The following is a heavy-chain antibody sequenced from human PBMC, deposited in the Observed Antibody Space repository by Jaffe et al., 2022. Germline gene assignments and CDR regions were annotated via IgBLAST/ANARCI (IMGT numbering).Heavy chain of an antibody. CDR3: AQIGWGNAFDV. V-gene: IGHV2-70*04. CDR1: GFSLWTAGMR. Sequence: QVTLKESGPALLKPTETLTMTCSFSGFSLWTAGMRVGWVRQPPGQAPEWLARIDWDDQKFYSSGLKSRLTISKDNSGAQVVLTMTNMNPVDTATYYCAQIGWGNAFDVWGQGTMVTVSS. J-gene: IGHJ3*01. CDR2: IDWDDQK. D-gene: IGHD7-27*01.